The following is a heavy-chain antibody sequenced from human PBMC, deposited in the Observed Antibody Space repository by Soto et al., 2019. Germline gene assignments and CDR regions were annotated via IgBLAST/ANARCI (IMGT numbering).Heavy chain of an antibody. CDR3: AKGDPQQLPGYYYYYSGMDV. V-gene: IGHV3-23*01. J-gene: IGHJ6*02. CDR1: GFTFSDYA. Sequence: EVQLLESGGGLVQPGGSLRLSCAASGFTFSDYAMNWVRQAPGKGLKWVSAIRGSGGTTYYADSVKGRFTISRDNSTNTLYLQMNSLRAEDTAVYYCAKGDPQQLPGYYYYYSGMDVWGQGTTVTVSS. CDR2: IRGSGGTT. D-gene: IGHD6-13*01.